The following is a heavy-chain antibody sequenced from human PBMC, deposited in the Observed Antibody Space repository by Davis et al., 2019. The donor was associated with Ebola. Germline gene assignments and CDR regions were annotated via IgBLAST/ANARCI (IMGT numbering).Heavy chain of an antibody. CDR1: GFTFNKYW. J-gene: IGHJ4*02. CDR3: ARGATVTTTPLDY. V-gene: IGHV3-74*01. Sequence: PGGSLRLSCAASGFTFNKYWMHWVRHAPGKGLVYVSRISSDGGITSYADSVKGRFTISRDNAKNTLYLQMNSLRAEDTAVYYCARGATVTTTPLDYWGQGTLVTVSS. D-gene: IGHD4-11*01. CDR2: ISSDGGIT.